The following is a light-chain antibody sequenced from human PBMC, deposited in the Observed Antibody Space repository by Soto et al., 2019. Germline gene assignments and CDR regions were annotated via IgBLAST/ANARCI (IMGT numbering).Light chain of an antibody. CDR2: GAS. Sequence: DIVLTQSTATLSLSPGERANLSCRASQSVGSNYLTWYQQKPGQAPRLLIHGASSRATGIPDRFSGSGSGTDFTLIISRLEPEDFAVYYCQQYNNWVTFGGGTKVDI. CDR3: QQYNNWVT. CDR1: QSVGSNY. J-gene: IGKJ4*01. V-gene: IGKV3-20*01.